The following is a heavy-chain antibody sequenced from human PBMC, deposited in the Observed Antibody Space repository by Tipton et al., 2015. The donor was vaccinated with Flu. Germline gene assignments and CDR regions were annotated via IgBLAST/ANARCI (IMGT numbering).Heavy chain of an antibody. CDR3: ARDRDRRVVPAAIATFYYYYYYGMDV. D-gene: IGHD2-2*01. V-gene: IGHV1-18*01. Sequence: QLVQSGAEVKKPGASVKVSCKASGYTFTSYGISWVRQAPGQGLEWMGWISAYNGNTNYAQKLQGRVTMTTDTSTSTAYMELRSLRSDDTAVYYCARDRDRRVVPAAIATFYYYYYYGMDVWGQGTTVTVSS. CDR1: GYTFTSYG. J-gene: IGHJ6*02. CDR2: ISAYNGNT.